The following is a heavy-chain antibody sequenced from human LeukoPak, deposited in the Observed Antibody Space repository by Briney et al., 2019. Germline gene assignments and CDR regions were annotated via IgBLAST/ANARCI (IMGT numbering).Heavy chain of an antibody. J-gene: IGHJ4*02. D-gene: IGHD2-2*01. CDR1: GFTFSTYA. CDR3: ARGGVVVVPKPLDY. V-gene: IGHV3-30-3*01. CDR2: ISYDGSNK. Sequence: PGGSLRLSCAASGFTFSTYAMNWVRQAPGKGLEWVAVISYDGSNKYYADSVKGRFTISRDNSKNTLYLQMNSLRAEDTAVYYCARGGVVVVPKPLDYWGQGTLVTVSS.